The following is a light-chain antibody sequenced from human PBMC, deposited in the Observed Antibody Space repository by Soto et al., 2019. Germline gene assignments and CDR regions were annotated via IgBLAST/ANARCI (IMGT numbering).Light chain of an antibody. J-gene: IGLJ1*01. V-gene: IGLV2-14*01. CDR1: SSDVGDYNS. CDR2: EVS. Sequence: QXAVTQPACVSGSPGQSITISCTGTSSDVGDYNSVSWYQQHPGKAPKLMIYEVSNRPSGVSNRFSGSKSGNTASLTISGLQAEDAADYYCSSYTSSSTYVFGTGTKVTVL. CDR3: SSYTSSSTYV.